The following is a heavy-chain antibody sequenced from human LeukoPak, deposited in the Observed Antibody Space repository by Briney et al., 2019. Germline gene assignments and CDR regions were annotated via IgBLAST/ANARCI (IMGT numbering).Heavy chain of an antibody. CDR2: IKHDGSDK. J-gene: IGHJ4*02. Sequence: GGSLRLSCAGYGFSFSSFWMSWVRQAPGKGLEWVAKIKHDGSDKYYVDSVKGRFTISRDNTKNSLSLQMDSLRAEDTAVYYCLNDSSGYYCGGRYYFDYWGQGTLVTVSS. V-gene: IGHV3-7*01. CDR3: LNDSSGYYCGGRYYFDY. D-gene: IGHD3-22*01. CDR1: GFSFSSFW.